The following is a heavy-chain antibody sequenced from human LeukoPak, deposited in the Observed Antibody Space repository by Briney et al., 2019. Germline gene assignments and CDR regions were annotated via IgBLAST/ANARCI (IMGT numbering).Heavy chain of an antibody. CDR1: GFTFSSYG. Sequence: GSLRVSCAASGFTFSSYGMHWVRQAPGKGLEWVAFIWYDGSNKYYADSVKGRFTISRDNSKNTLYLQMNSLRAEDTAVYYWAKSAGNYYDSSGSGYSYYFCMDVWGTGTTVTVSS. J-gene: IGHJ6*03. CDR2: IWYDGSNK. CDR3: AKSAGNYYDSSGSGYSYYFCMDV. D-gene: IGHD3-22*01. V-gene: IGHV3-30*02.